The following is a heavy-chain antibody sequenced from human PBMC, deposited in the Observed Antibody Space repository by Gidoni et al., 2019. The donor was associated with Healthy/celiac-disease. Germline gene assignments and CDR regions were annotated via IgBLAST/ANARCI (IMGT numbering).Heavy chain of an antibody. CDR2: IYSGGST. J-gene: IGHJ4*02. CDR1: GFTVSSNY. V-gene: IGHV3-53*02. D-gene: IGHD2-8*01. CDR3: ARDIGNGGDY. Sequence: EVQLVETGGGLIQPGGSLRLSCAASGFTVSSNYMIWVRQAPGKGLEWYSVIYSGGSTDYAYSVKDRFTISRDNSKNTLYLQMNNLRADDTAVYSCARDIGNGGDYWGQGTLVTVSS.